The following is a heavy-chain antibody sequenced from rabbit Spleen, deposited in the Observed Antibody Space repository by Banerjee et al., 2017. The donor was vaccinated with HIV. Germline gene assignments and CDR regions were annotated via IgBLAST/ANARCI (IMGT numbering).Heavy chain of an antibody. CDR2: IRLSNIKT. J-gene: IGHJ4*01. CDR3: ARDGADSGYTFSL. CDR1: GFDFSSAYD. Sequence: QSLEESGGGLVKPGGTLTLTCTASGFDFSSAYDMCWVRQAPGKGLEWITCIRLSNIKTWYANWAKGRFTISKTSSTTMTLQMTSLTAADTATYFCARDGADSGYTFSLWGPGTLVTVS. D-gene: IGHD8-1*01. V-gene: IGHV1S40*01.